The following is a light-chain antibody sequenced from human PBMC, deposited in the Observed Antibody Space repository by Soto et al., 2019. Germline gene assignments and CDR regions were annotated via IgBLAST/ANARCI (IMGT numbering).Light chain of an antibody. CDR2: DVS. J-gene: IGKJ1*01. V-gene: IGKV1-5*01. Sequence: MTQSTYTLSATVGERVTITFRASQSVSNWLAWYQQKPGKAPNLLIYDVSSLESGVPSRFSGSGSGTEFILTISSLQPDDFATYYCQQYDSYSWTFGQVTKV. CDR1: QSVSNW. CDR3: QQYDSYSWT.